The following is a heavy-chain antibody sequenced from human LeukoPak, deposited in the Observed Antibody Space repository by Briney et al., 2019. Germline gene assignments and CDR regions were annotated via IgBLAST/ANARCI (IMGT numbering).Heavy chain of an antibody. CDR3: ARENVVATIIASYYYYGMDV. CDR1: GFTFSSYW. D-gene: IGHD5-12*01. J-gene: IGHJ6*02. V-gene: IGHV3-66*01. Sequence: GGSLRLSCAASGFTFSSYWMSWVRQAPGKGLEWVSVIYSGGSTYHADSVKGRFTISRDNSKNTLYLQMNSLRAEDTAVYYCARENVVATIIASYYYYGMDVWGQGTTVTVSS. CDR2: IYSGGST.